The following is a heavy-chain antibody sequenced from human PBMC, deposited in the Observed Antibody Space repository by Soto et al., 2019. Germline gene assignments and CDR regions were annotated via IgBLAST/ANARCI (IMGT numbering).Heavy chain of an antibody. V-gene: IGHV3-74*01. CDR1: GFTFSSYW. CDR2: INSDGSST. Sequence: EVQLVESGGGLVQPGGSLRLSCAASGFTFSSYWMHWVRQAPGKGLVWVSRINSDGSSTSYADSVQGRFTISRDNAKNTLYLQMNSLRAEDTAVYYCAREGGVVVVAAHDYWGQGTLVTVSS. D-gene: IGHD2-15*01. CDR3: AREGGVVVVAAHDY. J-gene: IGHJ4*02.